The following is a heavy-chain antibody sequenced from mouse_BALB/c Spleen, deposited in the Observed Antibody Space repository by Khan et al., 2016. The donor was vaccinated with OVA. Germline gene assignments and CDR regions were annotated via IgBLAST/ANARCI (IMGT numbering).Heavy chain of an antibody. Sequence: QVQLKESGPGLVAPSQSLSITCTISGFSLTNYGIHWVRQPPGKGLEWLVVIWSDGSTTYNSALKSRLTIRQDTSKSQVFLKMNSLQTDDTAVYFCARQPYYHYNSMDYWGQGTSVTVSS. CDR3: ARQPYYHYNSMDY. V-gene: IGHV2-6-1*01. J-gene: IGHJ4*01. CDR2: IWSDGST. D-gene: IGHD2-10*01. CDR1: GFSLTNYG.